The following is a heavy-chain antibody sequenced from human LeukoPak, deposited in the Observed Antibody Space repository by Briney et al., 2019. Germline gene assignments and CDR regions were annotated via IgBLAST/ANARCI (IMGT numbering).Heavy chain of an antibody. V-gene: IGHV3-66*01. CDR2: IYSGGST. J-gene: IGHJ6*02. CDR3: ASYGSGSYYVAYGMDV. Sequence: PGGSLRLSCAASGFTFSSYAMSWVRQAPGKGLEWVSVIYSGGSTYYADSVKGRFTISRDNSKNTLYLQMNSLRAEDTAVYYCASYGSGSYYVAYGMDVWGQGTTVTVSS. CDR1: GFTFSSYA. D-gene: IGHD3-10*01.